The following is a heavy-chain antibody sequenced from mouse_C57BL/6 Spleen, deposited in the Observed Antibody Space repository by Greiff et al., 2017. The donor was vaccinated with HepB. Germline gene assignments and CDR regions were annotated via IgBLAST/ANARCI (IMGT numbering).Heavy chain of an antibody. CDR2: INPSSGYT. J-gene: IGHJ1*03. CDR3: ANTVVARYFDV. V-gene: IGHV1-4*01. CDR1: GYTFTSYT. D-gene: IGHD1-1*01. Sequence: QVQLQQPGAELARPGASVKMSCKASGYTFTSYTMHWVKQRPGQGLEWIGYINPSSGYTKYNQKFKDKATLTADKSSSTAYMQLSSLTSEDSAVYYCANTVVARYFDVWGTRTTVTVSS.